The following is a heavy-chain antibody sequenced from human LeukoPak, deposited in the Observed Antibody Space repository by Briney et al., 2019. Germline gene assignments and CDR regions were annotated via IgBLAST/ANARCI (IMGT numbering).Heavy chain of an antibody. J-gene: IGHJ4*02. CDR1: GFTFSSYA. V-gene: IGHV3-30-3*01. CDR3: ARVVYYDSSGLDY. Sequence: PGGSLRLSCAASGFTFSSYAMHWVRQAPGKGLEWVAVISYDGSNKYYADSVKGRFTISRDNSKNTLYLQMNSLRAEGTAVYYCARVVYYDSSGLDYWGQGTLVTVSS. D-gene: IGHD3-22*01. CDR2: ISYDGSNK.